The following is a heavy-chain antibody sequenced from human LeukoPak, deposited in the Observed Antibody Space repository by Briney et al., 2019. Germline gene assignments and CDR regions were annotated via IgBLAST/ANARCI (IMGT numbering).Heavy chain of an antibody. CDR3: ARKPLSGGYGGTIDY. CDR1: GFTFSNYP. J-gene: IGHJ4*02. Sequence: PGKSLRLSCAASGFTFSNYPMHWVRQAPGKGLEWVAVISVDGRDTHYADSVKGRFTISRDNSKSTLYLQMNSVRVEDPAIYYCARKPLSGGYGGTIDYWGQGTLVTVSS. D-gene: IGHD5-12*01. CDR2: ISVDGRDT. V-gene: IGHV3-30-3*01.